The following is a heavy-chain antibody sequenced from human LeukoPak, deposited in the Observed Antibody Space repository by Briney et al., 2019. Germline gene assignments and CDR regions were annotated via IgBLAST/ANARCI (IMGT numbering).Heavy chain of an antibody. CDR2: IIPIFGTA. CDR3: ARDRVYYDTLTGYYLKPYYFDY. V-gene: IGHV1-69*13. J-gene: IGHJ4*02. D-gene: IGHD3-9*01. CDR1: GGTFSSYA. Sequence: SVKVSCKASGGTFSSYAISWVRQAPGQGLEWMGGIIPIFGTANYAQKFQGRVTITADESTSTAYMELSSLRSEDTAVYYCARDRVYYDTLTGYYLKPYYFDYWGQGTLVTVSS.